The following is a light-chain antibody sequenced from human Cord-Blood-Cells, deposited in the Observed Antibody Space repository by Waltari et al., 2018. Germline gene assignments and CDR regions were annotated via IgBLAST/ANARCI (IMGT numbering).Light chain of an antibody. Sequence: DIQLTQPPSFLSASVGDRVTITCRASQGISSYLAWYQQKPGKAPKLLIYAASTLQSGVPSRFSGSGSGTEFTLTISSLQPEDFATYYCQQLDSWTFGQGTKVEIK. CDR2: AAS. V-gene: IGKV1-9*01. J-gene: IGKJ1*01. CDR1: QGISSY. CDR3: QQLDSWT.